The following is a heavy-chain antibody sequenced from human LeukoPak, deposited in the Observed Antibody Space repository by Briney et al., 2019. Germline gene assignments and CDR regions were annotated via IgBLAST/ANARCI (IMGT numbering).Heavy chain of an antibody. V-gene: IGHV3-23*01. CDR3: AKYLTVARPYYLDY. Sequence: PGGSLRLSCAASGFTFSSYAMSWVRQAPGKGLEWVSAISGSSGSIVYADSVRGRFTISRDNSKNTVYLQMDSLTVEDTAVYYCAKYLTVARPYYLDYWGQGTLVTVSS. J-gene: IGHJ4*02. CDR1: GFTFSSYA. D-gene: IGHD6-19*01. CDR2: ISGSSGSI.